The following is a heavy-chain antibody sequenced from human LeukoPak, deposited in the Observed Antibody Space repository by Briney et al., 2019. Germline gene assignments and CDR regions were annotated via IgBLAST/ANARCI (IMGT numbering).Heavy chain of an antibody. Sequence: ASVKVSCKASGYTFTSYGISWVRQAPGQGLEWMGWINTNTGNPTYAQGFTGRFVFSLDTSVSTAYLQISSLKAEDTAVYYCAREGTAMVFPLNYWGQGTLVTVSS. CDR3: AREGTAMVFPLNY. CDR1: GYTFTSYG. CDR2: INTNTGNP. D-gene: IGHD5-18*01. V-gene: IGHV7-4-1*02. J-gene: IGHJ4*02.